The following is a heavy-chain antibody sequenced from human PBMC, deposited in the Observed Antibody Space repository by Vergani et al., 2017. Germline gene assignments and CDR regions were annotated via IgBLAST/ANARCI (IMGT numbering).Heavy chain of an antibody. V-gene: IGHV4-59*13. CDR2: IYSTGRT. J-gene: IGHJ6*02. Sequence: QVQLEESGPGLVKPSETLSLTCTVSGGSFNTYYWSWIRQSPGKGLEWIGYIYSTGRTNYNPSLNSRVTMSVDTSKNQFSLKLRSVTAADTAVYFCARVMYRDXASTGYRLEGMDIWGQGTTVTISS. CDR1: GGSFNTYY. D-gene: IGHD3-9*01. CDR3: ARVMYRDXASTGYRLEGMDI.